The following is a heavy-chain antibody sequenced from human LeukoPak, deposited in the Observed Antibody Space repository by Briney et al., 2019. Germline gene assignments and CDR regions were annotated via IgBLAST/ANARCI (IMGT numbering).Heavy chain of an antibody. CDR1: GFTFDDYG. CDR3: ARVGYSSGWYGRYYFDY. D-gene: IGHD6-19*01. Sequence: PGGSLRLSSTASGFTFDDYGMSWVRQAPGKGLEWVSGINWNGGSTGYADSAKGRFTISRDNAKNSLYLQMNSLRAEDTAVYYCARVGYSSGWYGRYYFDYWGQGTLVTVSS. J-gene: IGHJ4*02. V-gene: IGHV3-20*04. CDR2: INWNGGST.